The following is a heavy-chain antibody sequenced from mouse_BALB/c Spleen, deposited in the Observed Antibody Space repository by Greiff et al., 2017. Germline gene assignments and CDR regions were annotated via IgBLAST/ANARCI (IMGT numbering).Heavy chain of an antibody. CDR1: GFTFTDYY. Sequence: EVQLVESGGGLVQPGGSLRLSCATSGFTFTDYYMSWVRQPPGKALEWLGFIRNKANGYTTEYSASVKGRFTISRDNSQSILYLQMNTLRAEDSATYYCARDKGYGSLFDYWGQGTTLTVSS. CDR3: ARDKGYGSLFDY. CDR2: IRNKANGYTT. J-gene: IGHJ2*01. V-gene: IGHV7-3*02. D-gene: IGHD1-1*01.